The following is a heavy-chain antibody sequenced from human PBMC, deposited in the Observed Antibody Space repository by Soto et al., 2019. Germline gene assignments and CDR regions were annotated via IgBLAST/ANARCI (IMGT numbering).Heavy chain of an antibody. D-gene: IGHD3-10*01. Sequence: WGSLRLSCAASGFTFSSYAMSWFRQAPGKGLEWVSSITTSSSRNIFYADSVKGRFTISRDNANNIVYLQINNLRVGDTAVYYCARDSGYGSGASVNQYLDYCGHGTLVTVSS. CDR3: ARDSGYGSGASVNQYLDY. V-gene: IGHV3-21*06. CDR1: GFTFSSYA. J-gene: IGHJ4*01. CDR2: ITTSSSRNI.